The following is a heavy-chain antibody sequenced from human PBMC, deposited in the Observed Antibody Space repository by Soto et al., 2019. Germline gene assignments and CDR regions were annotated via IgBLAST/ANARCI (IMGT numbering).Heavy chain of an antibody. CDR2: IYSGGST. Sequence: GGSLRLSCAASGFTVSSNYMSWVRQAPGKGLEWVSVIYSGGSTYYADSAKGRFTISRDNSKNTQYLQLNSLRAEDTAVYYCARVGSSWYVIDYWGQGTLVTVSS. CDR3: ARVGSSWYVIDY. V-gene: IGHV3-53*01. CDR1: GFTVSSNY. J-gene: IGHJ4*02. D-gene: IGHD6-13*01.